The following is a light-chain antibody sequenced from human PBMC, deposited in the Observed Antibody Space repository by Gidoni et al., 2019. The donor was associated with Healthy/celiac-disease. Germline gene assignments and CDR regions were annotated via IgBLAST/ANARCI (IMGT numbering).Light chain of an antibody. V-gene: IGKV3-20*01. CDR3: QQYGSSPPGIT. CDR2: GAS. J-gene: IGKJ5*01. CDR1: QSVISSY. Sequence: DIVLTQSPGTLSLSPGERATLSCRASQSVISSYLAWYQHKPGQAPRLLIYGASSRATGLPDRFSGSGSGTDFTLTFSRLEPEDFAVYYCQQYGSSPPGITFGQGTRLEIK.